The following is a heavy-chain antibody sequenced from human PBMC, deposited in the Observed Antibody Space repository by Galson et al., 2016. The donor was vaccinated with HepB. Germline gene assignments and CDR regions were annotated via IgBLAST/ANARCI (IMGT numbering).Heavy chain of an antibody. J-gene: IGHJ6*02. CDR2: ISRTTSTI. D-gene: IGHD5-18*01. Sequence: SLRLSCAASGFTFSIYAMHWVRQAPGKGLEWVSYISRTTSTIYYADSVKGRFTISRDNAKNSLYLQMNSLRDEDTAVYYCASALGIHDYYGMDVWGQGTTVTVSS. V-gene: IGHV3-48*02. CDR1: GFTFSIYA. CDR3: ASALGIHDYYGMDV.